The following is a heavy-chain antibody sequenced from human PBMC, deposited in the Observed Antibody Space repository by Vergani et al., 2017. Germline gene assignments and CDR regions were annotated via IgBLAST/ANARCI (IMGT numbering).Heavy chain of an antibody. CDR1: GGTFSSYA. CDR3: ARSARPYYYDSSGLKDACDI. Sequence: QVQLVQSGAEVKKPGSSVKVSCKASGGTFSSYAISWVRQAPGQGLEWMGGIIPIFGTANYAQKFQGRVTITADESTSTAYMELSSLRSEDTAVYYCARSARPYYYDSSGLKDACDIWGQGTMVTVSS. CDR2: IIPIFGTA. J-gene: IGHJ3*02. D-gene: IGHD3-22*01. V-gene: IGHV1-69*01.